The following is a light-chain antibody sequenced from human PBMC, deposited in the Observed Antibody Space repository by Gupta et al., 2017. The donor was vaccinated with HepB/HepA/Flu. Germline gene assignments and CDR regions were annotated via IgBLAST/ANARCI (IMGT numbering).Light chain of an antibody. V-gene: IGLV7-46*01. J-gene: IGLJ2*01. CDR1: TGAVTSGHY. Sequence: QAVVPREPSLTVSPGGTFTPTCGSSTGAVTSGHYPYWFQQKPGQAPRTLIYDTSNKHSWTPARFSGSRLGGKAALTLSGAQPEDEAEYYCWLSYSVAVVFGGGTKLTVL. CDR3: WLSYSVAVV. CDR2: DTS.